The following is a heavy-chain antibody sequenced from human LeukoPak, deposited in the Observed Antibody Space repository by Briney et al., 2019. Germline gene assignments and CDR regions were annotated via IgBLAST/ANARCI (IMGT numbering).Heavy chain of an antibody. Sequence: GESLKISCKGSGYSFTSYWIGWVRQMPGKGLEWMGIIYPGDSDTRYSPSFQGQVTISADKSIRTAYLQWSSLKASDTAMYYCARIAAAAKVYYYYYYYMDVWGKGTTVTVSS. V-gene: IGHV5-51*01. CDR1: GYSFTSYW. CDR2: IYPGDSDT. D-gene: IGHD6-13*01. J-gene: IGHJ6*03. CDR3: ARIAAAAKVYYYYYYYMDV.